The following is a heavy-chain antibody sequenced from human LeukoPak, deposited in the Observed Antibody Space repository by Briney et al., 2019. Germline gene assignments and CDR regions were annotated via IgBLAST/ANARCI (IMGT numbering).Heavy chain of an antibody. D-gene: IGHD3-10*01. Sequence: GESLKISCKGSGYSFTSYWIGWVRQMPGKGLEWMGIIYPGDSDTRYSPSFQGQVTISADKSISTAYLQWSSLKASDTAMYYCATLARARGYYMDVWGKGTTVTVSS. CDR2: IYPGDSDT. CDR1: GYSFTSYW. V-gene: IGHV5-51*01. J-gene: IGHJ6*03. CDR3: ATLARARGYYMDV.